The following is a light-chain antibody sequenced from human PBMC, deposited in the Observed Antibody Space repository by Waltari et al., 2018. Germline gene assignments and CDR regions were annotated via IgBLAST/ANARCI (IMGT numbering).Light chain of an antibody. J-gene: IGKJ1*01. CDR2: DAS. Sequence: IALTQSSGTLSLSPGERATLSCRASQSVSRTLAWYQQKPGQAPRLLIYDASSRATGIPDRFSGSGSGTDFSLTITRLEPEDFAVYYCQHYVSLPVTFGQGTKVEIK. V-gene: IGKV3-20*01. CDR3: QHYVSLPVT. CDR1: QSVSRT.